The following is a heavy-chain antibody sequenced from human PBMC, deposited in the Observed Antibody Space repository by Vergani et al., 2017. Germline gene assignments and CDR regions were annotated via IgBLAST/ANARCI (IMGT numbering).Heavy chain of an antibody. CDR1: GFTFSSYS. V-gene: IGHV3-21*01. J-gene: IGHJ4*02. CDR2: ISSSSSYI. CDR3: ARDPGYCSGGSCYSGGNVD. D-gene: IGHD2-15*01. Sequence: EVQLVESGGGLVKPGGSLRLSCAASGFTFSSYSMNWVRQAPGKGLEWVSSISSSSSYIYYADSVKGRFTISRDNAKNSLYLQMNSLRAEDTAVYYCARDPGYCSGGSCYSGGNVDWGQGTLVTVSS.